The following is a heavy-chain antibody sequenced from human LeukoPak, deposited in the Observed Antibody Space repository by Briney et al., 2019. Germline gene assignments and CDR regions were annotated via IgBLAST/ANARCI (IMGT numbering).Heavy chain of an antibody. V-gene: IGHV5-51*01. CDR3: ARAREGYSYGYELDY. CDR2: IYPGDSDT. Sequence: GESLKISWKGSGYSFTSYWIGWVRQMPWKGLEWMGIIYPGDSDTRYSPSFQGQVTISADKSISTAYLQWSSLKASDTAIYYCARAREGYSYGYELDYWGQGTLVTVSS. CDR1: GYSFTSYW. J-gene: IGHJ4*02. D-gene: IGHD5-18*01.